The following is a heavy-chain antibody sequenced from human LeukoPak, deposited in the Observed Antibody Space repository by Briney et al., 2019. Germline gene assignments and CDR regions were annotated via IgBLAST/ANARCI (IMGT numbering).Heavy chain of an antibody. CDR2: TRNKASSYTT. CDR3: VRAARYCSSTSCSYYWYFDL. J-gene: IGHJ2*01. V-gene: IGHV3-72*01. CDR1: GFTFSDHY. D-gene: IGHD2-2*01. Sequence: GGSLRLSCAASGFTFSDHYMGWVRQAPGKGLEWVGRTRNKASSYTTEYAASMEGRFTISRDDSRNSLYLQMNSLKTEDTAVYYCVRAARYCSSTSCSYYWYFDLWGRGTLVTVSS.